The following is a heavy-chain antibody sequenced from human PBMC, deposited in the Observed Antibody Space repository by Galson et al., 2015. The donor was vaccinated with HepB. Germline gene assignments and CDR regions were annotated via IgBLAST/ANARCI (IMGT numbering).Heavy chain of an antibody. CDR2: ISYDGSNK. J-gene: IGHJ4*02. D-gene: IGHD3-10*01. CDR3: ARVFRKITMVRGPTDY. V-gene: IGHV3-30*04. CDR1: GFTFSSYA. Sequence: SLRLSCAASGFTFSSYAMHWVRQAPGKGLEWVAVISYDGSNKYYAASVKGRFTIYRDNSKNTLYLQMNSLRAEDTAVYYCARVFRKITMVRGPTDYWGQGTLVTVSS.